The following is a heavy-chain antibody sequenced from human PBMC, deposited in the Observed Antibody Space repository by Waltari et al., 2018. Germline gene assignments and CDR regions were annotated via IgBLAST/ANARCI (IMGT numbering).Heavy chain of an antibody. CDR3: ASHLTGWRSGIDY. Sequence: QVQLQESGPGLVKPSETLSLTCAVSGYSISSGYYWGWIRQPPGKGLEWIGSIYHSGSTYYNPSLKSRVTISVDTSKNQFSLKLSSVTAADTAVYYCASHLTGWRSGIDYWGQGTLVTVSS. J-gene: IGHJ4*02. CDR2: IYHSGST. V-gene: IGHV4-38-2*01. CDR1: GYSISSGYY. D-gene: IGHD3-9*01.